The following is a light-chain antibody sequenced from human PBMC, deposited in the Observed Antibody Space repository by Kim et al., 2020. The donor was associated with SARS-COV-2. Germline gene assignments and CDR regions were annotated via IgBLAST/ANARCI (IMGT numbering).Light chain of an antibody. J-gene: IGKJ4*01. Sequence: SPGERATLSCRASQSVSSNLDWYQQKPGQAPRLLIYGASTRATGIPARFSGSGSGTEFTLTISSLQSEDFAVYYCQQYNNWTPLTFGGGTKVDIK. CDR2: GAS. CDR1: QSVSSN. CDR3: QQYNNWTPLT. V-gene: IGKV3-15*01.